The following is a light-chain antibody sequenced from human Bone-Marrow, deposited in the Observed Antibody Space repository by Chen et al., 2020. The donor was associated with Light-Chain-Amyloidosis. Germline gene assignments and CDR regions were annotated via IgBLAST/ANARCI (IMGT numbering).Light chain of an antibody. CDR1: QSVSSSY. Sequence: EIVLTQSPGTLSLSPGERATLPCRASQSVSSSYLAWYQQKPGQAPRLLIYGASSRATGIPDRFSGSGSGTDFTLTINRLEPEDFAVYYCQQYGSSLYTFGQGTKLEIK. J-gene: IGKJ2*01. CDR3: QQYGSSLYT. CDR2: GAS. V-gene: IGKV3-20*01.